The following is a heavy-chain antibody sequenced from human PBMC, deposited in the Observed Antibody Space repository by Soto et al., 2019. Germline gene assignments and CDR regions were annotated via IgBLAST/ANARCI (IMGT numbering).Heavy chain of an antibody. V-gene: IGHV1-8*01. CDR3: TRSLSGDNVDY. CDR2: MNPHSGNT. D-gene: IGHD4-17*01. J-gene: IGHJ4*02. CDR1: GYTFTSYD. Sequence: QVQLVQSGAEVKKPGASVKVSCKASGYTFTSYDINWVRQATGQGLEWMGWMNPHSGNTGYAQKFQGRVAMTRNTSISTAYMALSSLRAENTAVYYCTRSLSGDNVDYWGPGTLGTVSS.